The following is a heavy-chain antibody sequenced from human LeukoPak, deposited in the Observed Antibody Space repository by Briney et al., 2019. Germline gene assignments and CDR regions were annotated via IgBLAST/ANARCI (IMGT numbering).Heavy chain of an antibody. J-gene: IGHJ4*02. CDR1: GFTFSSYA. V-gene: IGHV3-30-3*01. D-gene: IGHD3-22*01. Sequence: PGGSLRLSCAASGFTFSSYAMHWVRQAPGKGLEWVAVISYDGSNKYYADSVKGRFTISRDNSKNTLYLQMNSLRAGDTAVYYCARGGEYYDSSGYPIDYWGQGTLVTVSS. CDR3: ARGGEYYDSSGYPIDY. CDR2: ISYDGSNK.